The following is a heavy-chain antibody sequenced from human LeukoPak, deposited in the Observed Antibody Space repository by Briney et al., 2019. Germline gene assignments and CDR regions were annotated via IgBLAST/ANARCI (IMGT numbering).Heavy chain of an antibody. Sequence: ASVKVSCKASGYTFTGYYMHWVRQAPGQGLEWMGRINPNSGGTNYARKFQGMVTMTRDTSISTAYMELSRLRSDDTAVYYCARESSPSHCSGGSCYVDYWGQGTLVTVSS. D-gene: IGHD2-15*01. V-gene: IGHV1-2*06. CDR3: ARESSPSHCSGGSCYVDY. CDR2: INPNSGGT. J-gene: IGHJ4*02. CDR1: GYTFTGYY.